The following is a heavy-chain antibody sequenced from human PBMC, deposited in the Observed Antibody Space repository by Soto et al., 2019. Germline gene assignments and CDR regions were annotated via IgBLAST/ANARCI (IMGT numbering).Heavy chain of an antibody. CDR2: INHSGST. J-gene: IGHJ6*02. V-gene: IGHV4-34*01. Sequence: PSETLSLTCAVYGGSFSGYYWSWIRQPPGKGLEWIGEINHSGSTNYNPSLKSRVTISVDTSKNQFSLKLSSVTAADTAVYYCARVTAGQGWYYYGMDVWGQGTTVTVSS. CDR3: ARVTAGQGWYYYGMDV. CDR1: GGSFSGYY. D-gene: IGHD6-19*01.